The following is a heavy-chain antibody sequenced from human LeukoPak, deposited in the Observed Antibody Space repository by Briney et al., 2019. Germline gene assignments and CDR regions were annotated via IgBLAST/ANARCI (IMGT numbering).Heavy chain of an antibody. CDR2: ISSSSSYI. D-gene: IGHD6-19*01. J-gene: IGHJ4*02. Sequence: GGSLRLSCAASGFSFSTYTMNWVRRAPGKGRSGVSSISSSSSYIYYADSVKGRFTISRDNAKNSLYLQMNSLRAEDTAVYYCANEKWLGGYYFDYWGQGTLVTVSS. CDR3: ANEKWLGGYYFDY. V-gene: IGHV3-21*01. CDR1: GFSFSTYT.